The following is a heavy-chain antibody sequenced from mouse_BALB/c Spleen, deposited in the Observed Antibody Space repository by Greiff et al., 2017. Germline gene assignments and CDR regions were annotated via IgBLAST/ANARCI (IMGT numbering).Heavy chain of an antibody. V-gene: IGHV3-2*02. D-gene: IGHD2-4*01. CDR1: GYSITSDYA. CDR2: ISYSGST. CDR3: ARGGDYDGVYYAMDY. J-gene: IGHJ4*01. Sequence: VQLQQSGPGLVKPSQSLSLTCTVTGYSITSDYAWNWIRQFPGNKLEWMGYISYSGSTSYNPSLKSRISITRDTSKNQFFLQLNSVTTEDTATYYCARGGDYDGVYYAMDYWGQGTSVTVSS.